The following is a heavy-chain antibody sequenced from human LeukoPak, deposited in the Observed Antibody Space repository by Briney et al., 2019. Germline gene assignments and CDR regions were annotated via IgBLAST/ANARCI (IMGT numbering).Heavy chain of an antibody. D-gene: IGHD3-22*01. CDR3: ASSFVGKGVHYCDSSGCCFDY. Sequence: SVRVSCKASGYTFTSYYMHWVRQAPGQGLEWMGGIIPIFGTANYAQKFQGRVTITADESTSTAYMELSSLRSEDTAVYYCASSFVGKGVHYCDSSGCCFDYWGQGTVVPLSS. CDR1: GYTFTSYY. J-gene: IGHJ4*02. V-gene: IGHV1-69*13. CDR2: IIPIFGTA.